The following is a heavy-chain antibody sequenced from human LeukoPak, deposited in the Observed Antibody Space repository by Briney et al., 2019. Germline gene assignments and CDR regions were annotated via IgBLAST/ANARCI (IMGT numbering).Heavy chain of an antibody. CDR1: GGSISSGGYY. CDR2: IYNSGST. D-gene: IGHD4-23*01. CDR3: ARAGTRVGSFDY. V-gene: IGHV4-31*03. Sequence: SQTLSLTCTVSGGSISSGGYYWSWIRQHPGKGLEWSGYIYNSGSTYYNPSLRSRVNISGDTSKNQFSLNLSSVTAADTAIYYCARAGTRVGSFDYWGQGALGTVSS. J-gene: IGHJ4*02.